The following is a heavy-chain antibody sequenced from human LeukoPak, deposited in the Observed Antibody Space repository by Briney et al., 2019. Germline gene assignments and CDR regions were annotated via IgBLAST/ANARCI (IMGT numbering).Heavy chain of an antibody. CDR2: ISAYNGNT. Sequence: ASVKVSCKASGYTFTSYGINWVRQAPGQGLEWMGWISAYNGNTNYAQKLQGRVTMTTDTSTSTAYMELRSLRSDDTAVYYCARESELELRGAFDIWGQGTMVTVSS. D-gene: IGHD1-7*01. V-gene: IGHV1-18*01. CDR1: GYTFTSYG. J-gene: IGHJ3*02. CDR3: ARESELELRGAFDI.